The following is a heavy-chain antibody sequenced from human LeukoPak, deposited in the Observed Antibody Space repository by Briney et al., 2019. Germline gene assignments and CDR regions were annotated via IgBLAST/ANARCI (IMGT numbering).Heavy chain of an antibody. CDR1: GFTFSSYG. J-gene: IGHJ4*02. CDR2: ISYDGSNK. CDR3: AREDSRGYFDWLPRYPDY. Sequence: PTGGSLRLSCAASGFTFSSYGMHWVRQAPGKGLEWVAVISYDGSNKYYADSVKGRFTISRDNSKNTLYLQMNSLRAEDTAVYYCAREDSRGYFDWLPRYPDYWGQGTLVTVSS. D-gene: IGHD3-9*01. V-gene: IGHV3-30*03.